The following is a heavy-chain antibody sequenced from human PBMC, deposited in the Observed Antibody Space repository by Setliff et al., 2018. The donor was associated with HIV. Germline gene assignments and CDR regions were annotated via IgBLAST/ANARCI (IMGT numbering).Heavy chain of an antibody. CDR2: ISAYNGNT. Sequence: PSVKVSCKASGYTFTSYGISWVRQAPGQGLEWMGWISAYNGNTNYAQKLQGRVTMTTDTSTSTAYMELRSLRSDDTAVYYCARSDYYDSSGYYSNWFDAWGRGTLVTVSS. D-gene: IGHD3-22*01. CDR3: ARSDYYDSSGYYSNWFDA. CDR1: GYTFTSYG. J-gene: IGHJ5*02. V-gene: IGHV1-18*01.